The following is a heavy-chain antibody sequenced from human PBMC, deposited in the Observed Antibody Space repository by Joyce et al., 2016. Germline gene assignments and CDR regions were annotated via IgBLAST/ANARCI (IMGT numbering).Heavy chain of an antibody. J-gene: IGHJ4*02. CDR1: GFSLSTRGVG. Sequence: QITLKESGPTLVKPTLTLTLTCAFSGFSLSTRGVGVGWIRQPPGKALEWLALIYWDDDKRYSPSLKSRLTITKDTSRNQVVLTMTNMDPVDTATYYCAHRPNGGYDPSAVDCWGQGTLVTVSS. V-gene: IGHV2-5*02. D-gene: IGHD5-12*01. CDR3: AHRPNGGYDPSAVDC. CDR2: IYWDDDK.